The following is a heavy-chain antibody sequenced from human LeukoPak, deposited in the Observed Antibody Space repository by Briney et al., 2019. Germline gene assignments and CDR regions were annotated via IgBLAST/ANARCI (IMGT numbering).Heavy chain of an antibody. CDR3: ASDKGGWDSSALGAFDI. CDR2: ISGSGGST. J-gene: IGHJ3*02. Sequence: GGSLRLSCAASGFTFSSYAMSWVRQAPGKGLEWVSAISGSGGSTYYADSVKGRFTISRDNSKNTLYLQMNSLRAEDTAVYYCASDKGGWDSSALGAFDIWGQGTMVTVSS. V-gene: IGHV3-23*01. D-gene: IGHD3-22*01. CDR1: GFTFSSYA.